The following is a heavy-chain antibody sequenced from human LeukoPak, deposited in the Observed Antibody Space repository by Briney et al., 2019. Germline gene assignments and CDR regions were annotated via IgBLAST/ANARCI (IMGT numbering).Heavy chain of an antibody. CDR2: ISGSGGST. D-gene: IGHD5-18*01. V-gene: IGHV3-23*01. J-gene: IGHJ4*02. CDR3: AKEGYRYGYAIDY. CDR1: GFTFSTYA. Sequence: QPGGSLRVSCAASGFTFSTYAMSWVRQAPGKGLEWVSAISGSGGSTYYADSVKGRFTISRDNSMNTLYLQMNSLRAEDTAVYYCAKEGYRYGYAIDYWGQGTLVTVSS.